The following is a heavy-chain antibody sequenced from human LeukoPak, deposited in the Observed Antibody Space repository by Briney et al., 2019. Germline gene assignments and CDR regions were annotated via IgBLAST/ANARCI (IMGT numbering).Heavy chain of an antibody. Sequence: ASVKVSCKASGYTFTTYYMHWERQAPGQGLEWMGIINPTGGSTTYAQKFQGRVTMTRDTSTSTVYMELSSLRSEDTAVYYCARIETDSNGYSLGAFDIWGQGTMVTVSS. CDR1: GYTFTTYY. CDR2: INPTGGST. D-gene: IGHD3-22*01. J-gene: IGHJ3*02. V-gene: IGHV1-46*01. CDR3: ARIETDSNGYSLGAFDI.